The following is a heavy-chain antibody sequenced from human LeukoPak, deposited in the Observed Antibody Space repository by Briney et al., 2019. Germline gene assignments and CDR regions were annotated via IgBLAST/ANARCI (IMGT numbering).Heavy chain of an antibody. Sequence: GGSLRLSCAASGLTFSSRWMHWVRQAPGKGLEWVSSISSSSSYIYYADSVKGRFTISRDNAKNSLYLQMNSLRAEDTAVYYCARDGCMLCNRPLNWFDPWGQGTLVTVSS. CDR1: GLTFSSRW. CDR3: ARDGCMLCNRPLNWFDP. CDR2: ISSSSSYI. D-gene: IGHD2-8*01. J-gene: IGHJ5*02. V-gene: IGHV3-21*01.